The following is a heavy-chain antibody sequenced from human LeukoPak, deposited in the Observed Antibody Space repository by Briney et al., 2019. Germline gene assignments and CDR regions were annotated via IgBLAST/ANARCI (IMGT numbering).Heavy chain of an antibody. Sequence: PGRCLRLSCAASGFNFSSYGMNWGRQAPGKGLEWVAGIWYDGSNKYYRDSVNGRFTISRDNSKNTLYLQMHSLRGEDTAVFYCARDAGRQTTTWYSDLWGQGTLVTVSS. CDR2: IWYDGSNK. CDR3: ARDAGRQTTTWYSDL. D-gene: IGHD6-13*01. J-gene: IGHJ5*02. V-gene: IGHV3-33*01. CDR1: GFNFSSYG.